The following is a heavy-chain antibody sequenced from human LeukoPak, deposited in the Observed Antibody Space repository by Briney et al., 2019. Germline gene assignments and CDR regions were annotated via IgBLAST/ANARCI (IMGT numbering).Heavy chain of an antibody. Sequence: SETLSLTCAVYGGSFSGYYWSWIRQAPGKGLEWIGEINHSGSTNYNPSLKSRVTISVDTSKNQFSLKLSSVTAADTAVYYCARVRLYCSGGSCTDRDYYYYGMDVWGQGTTVTVSS. J-gene: IGHJ6*02. CDR1: GGSFSGYY. CDR3: ARVRLYCSGGSCTDRDYYYYGMDV. V-gene: IGHV4-34*01. D-gene: IGHD2-15*01. CDR2: INHSGST.